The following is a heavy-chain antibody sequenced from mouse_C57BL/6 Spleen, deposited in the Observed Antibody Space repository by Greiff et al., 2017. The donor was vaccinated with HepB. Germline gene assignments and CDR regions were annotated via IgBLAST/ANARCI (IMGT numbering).Heavy chain of an antibody. D-gene: IGHD2-4*01. V-gene: IGHV10-1*01. CDR3: VRPRIYYDYEAWFAY. CDR1: GFSFNTYA. CDR2: IRSKSNNYAT. J-gene: IGHJ3*01. Sequence: EVKLVESGGGLVQPKGSLKLSCAASGFSFNTYAMNWVRQAPGKGLEWVARIRSKSNNYATYYADSVKDRFTISRDDSESMLYLQMNNLKTEDTAMYYCVRPRIYYDYEAWFAYWGQGTLVTVSA.